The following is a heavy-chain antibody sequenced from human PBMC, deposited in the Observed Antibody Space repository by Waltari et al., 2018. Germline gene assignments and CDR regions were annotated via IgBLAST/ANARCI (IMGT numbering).Heavy chain of an antibody. D-gene: IGHD3-10*01. CDR2: MNPNRGNT. J-gene: IGHJ6*02. Sequence: QVQLVQSGAEVKKPGASVKVSCKASGYTFTSYDINWVRQATGQGLEWMGWMNPNRGNTGYAQKFQGRVTITRNTSISTAYRELSSLRSEDTAVYYCARAGYYGSGPETSRHYYYYGMDVWGQGTTVTVSS. V-gene: IGHV1-8*03. CDR3: ARAGYYGSGPETSRHYYYYGMDV. CDR1: GYTFTSYD.